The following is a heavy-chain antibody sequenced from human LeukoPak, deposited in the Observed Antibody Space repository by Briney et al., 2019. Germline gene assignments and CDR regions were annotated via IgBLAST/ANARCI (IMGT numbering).Heavy chain of an antibody. Sequence: GRSLRLSCAASGFTFSSYAMHWVRQAPGTGLEWVAVISYDGSNKYYADSVKGRFTISRDNSKNTLYLQMNSLRAEDTAVYYCARDRLTTPHYYYGMDVWGQGTTVTVSS. CDR3: ARDRLTTPHYYYGMDV. CDR2: ISYDGSNK. D-gene: IGHD4-17*01. CDR1: GFTFSSYA. V-gene: IGHV3-30*04. J-gene: IGHJ6*02.